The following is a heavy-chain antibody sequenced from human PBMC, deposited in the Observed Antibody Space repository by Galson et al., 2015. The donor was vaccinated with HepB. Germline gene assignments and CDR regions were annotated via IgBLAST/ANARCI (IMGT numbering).Heavy chain of an antibody. CDR3: ARDLQAGYSDYGFDS. Sequence: SLRLSCAASGFTFSDYSMNWVRQAPGKGLEWVSSISRSSDYIYYADSVKGRFTISRDNAKNSLYVQMNSLRAEDTAVYYCARDLQAGYSDYGFDSWGQGTLVTVSS. J-gene: IGHJ4*02. V-gene: IGHV3-21*06. CDR1: GFTFSDYS. D-gene: IGHD5-12*01. CDR2: ISRSSDYI.